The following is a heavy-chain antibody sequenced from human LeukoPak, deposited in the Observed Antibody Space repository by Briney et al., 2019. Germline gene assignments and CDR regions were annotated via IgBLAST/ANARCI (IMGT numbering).Heavy chain of an antibody. Sequence: GGSLRLSCAASGFTFDDYAMHWVRQAPGKGLEWVSGISWNSGSIGYADSVKGRFTISRDNAKNSLYLQMNSLRAEDMALYYCAKVVGIWIGEMFDAFDVWGQGTTVTVSS. J-gene: IGHJ3*01. CDR2: ISWNSGSI. V-gene: IGHV3-9*03. CDR1: GFTFDDYA. D-gene: IGHD3-10*01. CDR3: AKVVGIWIGEMFDAFDV.